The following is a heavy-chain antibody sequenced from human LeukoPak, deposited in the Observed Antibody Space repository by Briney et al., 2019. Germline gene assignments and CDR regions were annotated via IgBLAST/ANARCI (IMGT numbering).Heavy chain of an antibody. D-gene: IGHD2-15*01. Sequence: SETLSLTCAVSGYSISNGYYWGWIRQLPGKGLEWIGSIYHSGSSYYNPSLRSRGSFSVDTSKNHFSLKLTSVTAVDTAVYYCARAGSGSRDYFDYWGQGTLVTVSS. V-gene: IGHV4-38-2*01. J-gene: IGHJ4*02. CDR1: GYSISNGYY. CDR2: IYHSGSS. CDR3: ARAGSGSRDYFDY.